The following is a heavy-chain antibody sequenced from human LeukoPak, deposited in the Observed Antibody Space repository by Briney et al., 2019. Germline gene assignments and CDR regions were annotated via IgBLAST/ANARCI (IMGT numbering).Heavy chain of an antibody. J-gene: IGHJ6*03. D-gene: IGHD1-26*01. CDR3: AKGGSYLFDYYYYMDV. CDR2: ISGSGGST. Sequence: GGSLRLSCAASGFTFSSYAMSWVRQAPGKGLEWVSAISGSGGSTYYADSVKGRFTISRDNSKNTLYLQMNSLRAEDTAVYYCAKGGSYLFDYYYYMDVWGKGTPVTVSS. CDR1: GFTFSSYA. V-gene: IGHV3-23*01.